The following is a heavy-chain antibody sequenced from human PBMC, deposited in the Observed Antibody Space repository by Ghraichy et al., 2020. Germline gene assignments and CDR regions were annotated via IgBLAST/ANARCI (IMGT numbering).Heavy chain of an antibody. J-gene: IGHJ4*02. V-gene: IGHV4-59*11. Sequence: SETLSLTCTVFGDSLTNHYWNWIRQPPGKGLEWLGYLYYNANANYKPSLKSRHNISVDTSKNQVFLKLSSVTTADTAVYYCARGDWVTPRLWGQGTLVTVSS. CDR1: GDSLTNHY. CDR3: ARGDWVTPRL. CDR2: LYYNANA. D-gene: IGHD4-23*01.